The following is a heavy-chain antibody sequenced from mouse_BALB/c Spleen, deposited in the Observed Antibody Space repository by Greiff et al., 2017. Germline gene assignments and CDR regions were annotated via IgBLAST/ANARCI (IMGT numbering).Heavy chain of an antibody. D-gene: IGHD2-14*01. J-gene: IGHJ3*01. Sequence: VKLMESGPGLVAPSQSLSITCTVSGFSLTSYGVHWVRQPPGKGLEWLGVIWAGGSTNYNSALMSRLSISKDNSKSQVFLKMNSLQTDDTAMYYCARSYYRYGFAYWGQGTLVTVSA. CDR2: IWAGGST. V-gene: IGHV2-9*02. CDR3: ARSYYRYGFAY. CDR1: GFSLTSYG.